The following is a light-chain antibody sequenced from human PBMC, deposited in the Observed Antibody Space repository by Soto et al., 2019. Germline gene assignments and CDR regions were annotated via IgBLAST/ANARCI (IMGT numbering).Light chain of an antibody. CDR3: QQYYSNLAIP. CDR2: WAS. V-gene: IGKV4-1*01. CDR1: QSLLYSSNNKNF. Sequence: DIVMTQSPDSLAVSLGERATINCKSSQSLLYSSNNKNFLAWYQQKPGQPPKLLFYWASTRHSGVSDRFSGSGSGTDFTLTISSVQAEDVAVYYCQQYYSNLAIPFGQGTLLEIK. J-gene: IGKJ5*01.